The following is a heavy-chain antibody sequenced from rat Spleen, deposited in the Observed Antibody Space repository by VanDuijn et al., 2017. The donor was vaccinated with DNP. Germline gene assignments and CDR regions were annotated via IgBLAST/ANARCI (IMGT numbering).Heavy chain of an antibody. J-gene: IGHJ2*01. CDR2: IGSPAYAP. D-gene: IGHD4-3*01. CDR1: GFTFSDYN. Sequence: EVQLVESGGGLVQPGNSLKLSCAASGFTFSDYNMAWVRQAPAKGLEWVAYIGSPAYAPYSTDSVKGRFTISRDNAKSTLYLQMNSLRSEDMATYYCVRWNSGHFDYWGQGVMVTVSS. CDR3: VRWNSGHFDY. V-gene: IGHV5S23*01.